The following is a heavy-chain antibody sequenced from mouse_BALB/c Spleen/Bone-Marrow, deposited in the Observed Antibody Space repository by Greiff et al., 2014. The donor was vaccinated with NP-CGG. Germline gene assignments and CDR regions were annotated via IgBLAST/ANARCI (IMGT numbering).Heavy chain of an antibody. CDR2: IWGGGST. D-gene: IGHD2-1*01. CDR1: GFSFFRYC. J-gene: IGHJ4*01. Sequence: QVQLKESGPGLVGPSQSLSITCTVSGFSFFRYCLNWGRQPPGKGLGWVGKIWGGGSTDYNSALKSRLSISKDNSKSQVFLKMNSLQTDDTAMYYCARLYYGNTYYYAMDYWGQGTSVTVSS. CDR3: ARLYYGNTYYYAMDY. V-gene: IGHV2-6-4*01.